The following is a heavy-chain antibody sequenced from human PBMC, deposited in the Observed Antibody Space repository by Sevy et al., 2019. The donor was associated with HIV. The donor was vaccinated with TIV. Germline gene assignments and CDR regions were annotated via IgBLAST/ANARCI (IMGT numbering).Heavy chain of an antibody. D-gene: IGHD6-19*01. CDR2: IYYTGNT. CDR1: GGSIISTSYY. Sequence: SETLSLTCSVSGGSIISTSYYWGWIRQPPGKGLEWIGTIYYTGNTYYNPSLKSRVTISVDTSKNRFSLKLSSVTAADTAVYYCARQSWYTSGWFRFDPWGQGTLVTVSS. CDR3: ARQSWYTSGWFRFDP. V-gene: IGHV4-39*01. J-gene: IGHJ5*02.